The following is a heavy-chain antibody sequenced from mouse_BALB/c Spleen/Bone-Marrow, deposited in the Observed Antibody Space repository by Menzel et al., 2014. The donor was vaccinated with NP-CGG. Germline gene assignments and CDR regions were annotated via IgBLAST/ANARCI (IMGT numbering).Heavy chain of an antibody. CDR1: GYSFAGYT. V-gene: IGHV1-18*01. D-gene: IGHD1-1*01. CDR2: INPYNGGS. Sequence: VQLQQSGPELVEPGASMEISCKASGYSFAGYTMNWVKQSHGKNLEWIGLINPYNGGSSYNQKFKGKATLTVDKSSSTAYMELLSLTSEDSAVYYCAREGYGSSYGFAYWGQGTLVTVSA. J-gene: IGHJ3*01. CDR3: AREGYGSSYGFAY.